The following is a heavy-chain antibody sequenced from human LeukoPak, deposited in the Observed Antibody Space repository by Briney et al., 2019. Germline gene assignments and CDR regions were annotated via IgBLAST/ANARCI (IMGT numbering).Heavy chain of an antibody. V-gene: IGHV4-31*03. D-gene: IGHD4-23*01. CDR1: GTSVSNYIFY. Sequence: PSETLSLTCSVSGTSVSNYIFYWNWIRQQPGKGLEWIGYIYHTGDTFYNPSLKSRVTISLDTSQNQFSLKMTSVTGADTAMYYCGKVGWNSNSWGQGTLVTVSS. CDR3: GKVGWNSNS. CDR2: IYHTGDT. J-gene: IGHJ5*02.